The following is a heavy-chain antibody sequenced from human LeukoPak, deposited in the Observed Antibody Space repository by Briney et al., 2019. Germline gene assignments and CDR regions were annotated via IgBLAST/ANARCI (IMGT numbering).Heavy chain of an antibody. CDR3: ARDLGWSFDY. CDR2: ISYDGNNK. CDR1: GFTFSSYA. J-gene: IGHJ4*02. D-gene: IGHD3/OR15-3a*01. Sequence: PGRSLRLSCAASGFTFSSYAMHRVRQAPGKGLEWVAVISYDGNNKYYADSVKGRLTISRDNFKNTLYLQINSLRAEDTAVFYCARDLGWSFDYWGQGTLVTVSS. V-gene: IGHV3-30-3*01.